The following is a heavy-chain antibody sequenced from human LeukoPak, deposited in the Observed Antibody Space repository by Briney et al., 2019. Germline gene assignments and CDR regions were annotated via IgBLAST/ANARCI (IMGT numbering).Heavy chain of an antibody. V-gene: IGHV1-2*02. J-gene: IGHJ3*02. CDR1: GYTFTGYY. D-gene: IGHD3-22*01. Sequence: ASVTVSCKASGYTFTGYYMHWVRQAPGQGLEWMGWINPNSGGTNYAQKFQGRVTMTRDTSISTAYMELSRLRSDDTAVYYCARDGGYYYDSSGYPESGDAFDIWGQGTMVTVSS. CDR3: ARDGGYYYDSSGYPESGDAFDI. CDR2: INPNSGGT.